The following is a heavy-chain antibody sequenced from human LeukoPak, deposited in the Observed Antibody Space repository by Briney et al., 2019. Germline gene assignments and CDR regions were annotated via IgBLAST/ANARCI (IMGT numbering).Heavy chain of an antibody. J-gene: IGHJ6*02. CDR1: GFALSSHW. Sequence: GGSLRLSCAASGFALSSHWMTWVRKVPGRGPEWVANVNRDGSETYYLDSVKGRFTISKDNAKNSLYLQMNSLRAEDTALYHCARNNGMDVWGQGTTVIVSS. V-gene: IGHV3-7*03. CDR3: ARNNGMDV. CDR2: VNRDGSET.